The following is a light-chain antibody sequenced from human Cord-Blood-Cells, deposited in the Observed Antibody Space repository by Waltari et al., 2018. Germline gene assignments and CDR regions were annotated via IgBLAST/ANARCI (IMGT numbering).Light chain of an antibody. CDR3: SSYTSSSYVV. CDR1: SSDVGGYNY. CDR2: DVS. Sequence: QSALTQPASVSGSPGQSITISCTGTSSDVGGYNYVSWYQQHPGKASKLMIYDVSNRPSGVSNRFSGSKSGNTASLTISGLQAEDEADYYCSSYTSSSYVVFGVGTKLTVL. V-gene: IGLV2-14*01. J-gene: IGLJ2*01.